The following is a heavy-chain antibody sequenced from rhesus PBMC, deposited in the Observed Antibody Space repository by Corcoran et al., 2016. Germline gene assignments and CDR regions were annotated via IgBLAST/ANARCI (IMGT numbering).Heavy chain of an antibody. CDR1: GFTFSSYG. V-gene: IGHV3S5*01. Sequence: EVQLVETGGGLVQPGGSLKLSCAASGFTFSSYGMSWVRQDPGKGLEWVSIINSGGGTKYYADSEKGRFTSSRDNSKNTISMQMNRLRAEDTAVYYCAKEEYSGYSYDAFDFWGQGLRVTVSS. J-gene: IGHJ3*01. CDR3: AKEEYSGYSYDAFDF. CDR2: INSGGGTK. D-gene: IGHD5-24*01.